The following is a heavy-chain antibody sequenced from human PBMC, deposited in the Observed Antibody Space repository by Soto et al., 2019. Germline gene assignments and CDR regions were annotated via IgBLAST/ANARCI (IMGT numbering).Heavy chain of an antibody. J-gene: IGHJ3*02. Sequence: QVQLVESGGGVVQPGRSLRLSCAASGFTFSSYGMHWVRQAPGKGLEWVAVISYDGSNKYYADSVKGRFTISRDNSKNTLYLQMNSLRAEDTAVYYCAKDRGRGDMGPLGIWGQGTMVTVSS. CDR3: AKDRGRGDMGPLGI. V-gene: IGHV3-30*18. CDR2: ISYDGSNK. D-gene: IGHD3-10*01. CDR1: GFTFSSYG.